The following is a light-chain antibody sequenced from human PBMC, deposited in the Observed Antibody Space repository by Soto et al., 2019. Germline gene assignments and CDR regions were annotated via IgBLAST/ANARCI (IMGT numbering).Light chain of an antibody. CDR2: TTS. J-gene: IGKJ4*01. CDR3: LQDYSYPLT. CDR1: QAVGND. V-gene: IGKV1-6*01. Sequence: AIQLTQSPSSLSASVGDRVTITCRASQAVGNDLGWYQQKPGKAPKLLLYTTSTLQSGVPSRFSGSGSGTDFTLTISSLQPEDFATYYCLQDYSYPLTFGGGTKVEIQ.